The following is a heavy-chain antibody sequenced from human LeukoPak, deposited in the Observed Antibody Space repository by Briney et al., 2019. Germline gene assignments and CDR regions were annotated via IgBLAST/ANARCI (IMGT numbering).Heavy chain of an antibody. CDR2: ISFDETKK. D-gene: IGHD2/OR15-2a*01. Sequence: GGSLSLSCAASGFSFSKYAMQGVREAPGKGLEWVAVISFDETKKYYADSVKGRFTISRDNSNNTLFLQMNSLKTEDTAVYFCARMKVIKGASLDYWGQGSLVTVSS. CDR3: ARMKVIKGASLDY. CDR1: GFSFSKYA. J-gene: IGHJ4*02. V-gene: IGHV3-30-3*01.